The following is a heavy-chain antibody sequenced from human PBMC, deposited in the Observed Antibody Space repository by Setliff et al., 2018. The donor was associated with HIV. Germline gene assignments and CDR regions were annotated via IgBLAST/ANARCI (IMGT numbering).Heavy chain of an antibody. J-gene: IGHJ4*02. CDR2: IIPILGIA. CDR1: GGTFSRYV. Sequence: ASVKVSCKASGGTFSRYVMTWVRQAPGQGLEWMGGIIPILGIANYAQKFQGRVTITADKSTSTAYMELSSLRSEDTAVYYCARGGSSRMYYFDYWGQGTLVTVSS. CDR3: ARGGSSRMYYFDY. D-gene: IGHD6-13*01. V-gene: IGHV1-69*10.